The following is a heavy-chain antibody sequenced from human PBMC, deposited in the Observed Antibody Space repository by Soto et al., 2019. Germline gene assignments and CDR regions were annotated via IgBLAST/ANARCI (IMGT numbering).Heavy chain of an antibody. CDR3: ARVVFAYGDYVGAFDI. D-gene: IGHD4-17*01. CDR1: RFIFSSYW. Sequence: GGSLRLSCEASRFIFSSYWMSWVRQAPGKGLEWAANIKPDGSEKYYVDSVKGRFTISRDNAEKSLYLQMNSLRAEDTAVYYCARVVFAYGDYVGAFDIWGQGTMVTVSS. V-gene: IGHV3-7*01. J-gene: IGHJ3*02. CDR2: IKPDGSEK.